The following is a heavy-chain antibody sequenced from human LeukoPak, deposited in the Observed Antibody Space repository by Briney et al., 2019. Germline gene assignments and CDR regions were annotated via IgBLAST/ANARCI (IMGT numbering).Heavy chain of an antibody. CDR3: ASSAGLNWFDP. J-gene: IGHJ5*02. CDR1: GGSFSGYY. V-gene: IGHV4-34*01. Sequence: SETLSLTCAVYGGSFSGYYWSWIRQPPGKGLEWIGEINHSGSTNYNPSLKSRVTMSVDTSKNQFSLKLSSVTAADTAVYYCASSAGLNWFDPWGQGTLVTVSS. CDR2: INHSGST.